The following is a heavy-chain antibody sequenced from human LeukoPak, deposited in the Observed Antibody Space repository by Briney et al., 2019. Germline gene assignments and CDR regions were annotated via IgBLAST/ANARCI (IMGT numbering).Heavy chain of an antibody. Sequence: PSETLSLTCTVYGGSFSGYYWSWIRQPPGKGLEWIGEINHSGSTNYNPSLKSRVTISVDTSKNQFSLKLSSVTAADTAVYYCASSYGGHYYDSSGSLGDYWGQGTLVTVSS. CDR2: INHSGST. CDR3: ASSYGGHYYDSSGSLGDY. V-gene: IGHV4-34*01. J-gene: IGHJ4*02. D-gene: IGHD3-22*01. CDR1: GGSFSGYY.